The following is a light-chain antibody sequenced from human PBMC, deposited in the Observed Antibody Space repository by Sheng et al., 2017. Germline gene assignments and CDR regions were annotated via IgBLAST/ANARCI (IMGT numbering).Light chain of an antibody. V-gene: IGKV3-20*01. Sequence: TQSPATLSLSPGERATLFCRASQSVNRNYLAWYQQKPGQAPRLLIYGASNRATGIPDRFSGSGSGTDFTLTISRLEPEDFAVYFCQQYDSSSRTFGQGTKLEIK. CDR3: QQYDSSSRT. J-gene: IGKJ2*01. CDR2: GAS. CDR1: QSVNRNY.